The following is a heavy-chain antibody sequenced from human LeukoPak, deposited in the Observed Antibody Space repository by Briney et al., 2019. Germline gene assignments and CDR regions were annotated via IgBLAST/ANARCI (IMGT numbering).Heavy chain of an antibody. V-gene: IGHV4-39*01. J-gene: IGHJ4*02. CDR2: FYYSGST. CDR3: ASGSGYFFDY. CDR1: GGSISRTSYY. D-gene: IGHD1-14*01. Sequence: SETLSLTCTVSGGSISRTSYYWGWIRQPPGKGLEWIETFYYSGSTYYNPSLKSLVTISVDTSKNQFSLKLSSVTAADTAVYYCASGSGYFFDYWGQGTLVTVSS.